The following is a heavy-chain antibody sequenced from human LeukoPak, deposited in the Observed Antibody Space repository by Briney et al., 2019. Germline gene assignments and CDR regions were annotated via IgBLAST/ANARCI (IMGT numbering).Heavy chain of an antibody. V-gene: IGHV3-66*01. CDR1: GFTVSTNY. CDR2: IYSGDRT. D-gene: IGHD2-8*01. J-gene: IGHJ4*02. CDR3: ASDVRKQGLWC. Sequence: GESLRLSCAASGFTVSTNYMSWLRQAPGKGLEWVSIIYSGDRTDYADSLKGRFTISRDTSKNTLYLPVRSLRAEDPAVYYCASDVRKQGLWCWGQGTLVIVSA.